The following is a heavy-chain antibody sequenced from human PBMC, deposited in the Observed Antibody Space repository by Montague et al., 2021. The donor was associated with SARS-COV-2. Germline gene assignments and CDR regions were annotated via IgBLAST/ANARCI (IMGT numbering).Heavy chain of an antibody. CDR1: GFTFSNYS. J-gene: IGHJ4*02. CDR2: ISSSSYI. Sequence: SLRLSCAASGFTFSNYSMNWVRQAPGKGLEWVSSISSSSYIYYADSVKGRFTISRDNAKNSLYLQMNSLRAEDTAVYYCARTLTTVTSDYFDYWGQGTLVTVSS. V-gene: IGHV3-21*01. D-gene: IGHD4-17*01. CDR3: ARTLTTVTSDYFDY.